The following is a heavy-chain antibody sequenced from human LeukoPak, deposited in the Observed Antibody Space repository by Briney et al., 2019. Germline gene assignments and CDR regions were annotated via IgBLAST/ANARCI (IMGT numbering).Heavy chain of an antibody. CDR2: IKTDGSEK. D-gene: IGHD3-22*01. CDR1: GFTFSNYW. Sequence: PGGSLRLSCEGYGFTFSNYWMGWVRQAPGKGRQWVANIKTDGSEKYYVDSVKGRFTTSRDNAKNSLYLQMNSLRAEDTAVYYCATYSSLNRREFQYWGQGTLLTVSS. V-gene: IGHV3-7*01. J-gene: IGHJ1*01. CDR3: ATYSSLNRREFQY.